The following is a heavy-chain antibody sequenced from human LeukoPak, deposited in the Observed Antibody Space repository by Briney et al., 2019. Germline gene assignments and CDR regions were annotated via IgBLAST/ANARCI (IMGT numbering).Heavy chain of an antibody. D-gene: IGHD3-10*01. CDR1: GFTFDDYA. CDR2: ISWNSGSI. Sequence: PGGSLRLSCAASGFTFDDYAMHWVRHAPGKGLEWVSGISWNSGSIGYADSVKGRFTISRDNAKNSLYLQMNSLRAEDTALYYCAKGRHRHYYGSGSHFFYYYGMDVWGQGTTVTVSS. J-gene: IGHJ6*02. V-gene: IGHV3-9*01. CDR3: AKGRHRHYYGSGSHFFYYYGMDV.